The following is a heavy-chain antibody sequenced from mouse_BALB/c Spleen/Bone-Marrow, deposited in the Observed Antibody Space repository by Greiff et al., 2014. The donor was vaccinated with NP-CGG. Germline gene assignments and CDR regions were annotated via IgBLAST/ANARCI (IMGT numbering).Heavy chain of an antibody. CDR2: IDPANGNT. Sequence: VQLQQSGAELVKPGASVKLSCTASGFNIKDTYIHWVKQRPEQGLEWIGRIDPANGNTKYDPKFQGKATITADTSSNTAYLQLSSLTSYDTAVYYCARRLRSAMDYWGQGTSVTVSS. CDR3: ARRLRSAMDY. J-gene: IGHJ4*01. CDR1: GFNIKDTY. V-gene: IGHV14-3*02.